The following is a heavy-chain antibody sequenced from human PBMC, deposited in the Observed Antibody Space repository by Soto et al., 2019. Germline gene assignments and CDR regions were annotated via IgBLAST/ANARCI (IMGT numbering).Heavy chain of an antibody. Sequence: GGSLRLSCSASGFTSSSYAMHWVRQAPGKGLEYVSAISSNGGSTYYADSVKGRFTISRDNSKNTLYLQMSSLRAEDTAVYYCVKDVGTLYGDYFYYYYGMDVWGQGTTVTVSS. V-gene: IGHV3-64D*08. CDR3: VKDVGTLYGDYFYYYYGMDV. CDR1: GFTSSSYA. CDR2: ISSNGGST. J-gene: IGHJ6*02. D-gene: IGHD4-17*01.